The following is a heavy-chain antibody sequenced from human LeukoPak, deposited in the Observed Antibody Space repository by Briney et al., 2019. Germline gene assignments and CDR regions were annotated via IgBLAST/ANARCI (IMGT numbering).Heavy chain of an antibody. CDR1: GYTFTGYY. D-gene: IGHD6-13*01. J-gene: IGHJ5*02. CDR2: INPNSGGT. CDR3: ARDIGHSSSWYRWFDP. V-gene: IGHV1-2*02. Sequence: ASVKVSCKASGYTFTGYYMHWVRQAPGQGLEWMGWINPNSGGTNYAQKFQGRVTMTRDTSISTAYMELSRLRSDDTAVYYCARDIGHSSSWYRWFDPWGQGTLVTVSS.